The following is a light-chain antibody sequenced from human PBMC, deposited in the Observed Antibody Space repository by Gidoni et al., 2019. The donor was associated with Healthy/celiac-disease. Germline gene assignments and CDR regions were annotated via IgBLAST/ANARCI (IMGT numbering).Light chain of an antibody. CDR1: NIGSKS. Sequence: YVLTQPPSVSVSPGKTARITCGGNNIGSKSVHWYQQKPGQAPVLVIYDDSDRPSGIPERFSGSNSGNTATLTISRVEAGDEADYYCQVWDSSSDHPGVFGGGTKLTVL. CDR2: DDS. J-gene: IGLJ2*01. CDR3: QVWDSSSDHPGV. V-gene: IGLV3-21*04.